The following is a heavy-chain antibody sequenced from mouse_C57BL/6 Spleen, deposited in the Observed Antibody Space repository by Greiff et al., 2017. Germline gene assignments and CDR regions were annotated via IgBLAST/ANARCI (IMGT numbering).Heavy chain of an antibody. D-gene: IGHD1-1*01. CDR1: GYTFTDYY. J-gene: IGHJ4*01. V-gene: IGHV1-19*01. CDR3: ARDYGTAMDY. CDR2: INPYNGGT. Sequence: EVQLQQSGPVLVKPGASVKMSCKASGYTFTDYYMNWVKQSHGKSLEWIGVINPYNGGTSYNQKFKGKATLTVDKSSSTAYMELNSLTSEDSAVYYCARDYGTAMDYRGQGTSVTVSS.